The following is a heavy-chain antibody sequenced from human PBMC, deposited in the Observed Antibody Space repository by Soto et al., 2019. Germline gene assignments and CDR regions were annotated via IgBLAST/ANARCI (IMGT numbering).Heavy chain of an antibody. J-gene: IGHJ4*02. CDR2: IDPSDSYT. CDR1: GYSFTSYW. V-gene: IGHV5-10-1*01. CDR3: ATSDFWSGYYTPY. Sequence: TGESLKISCKGSGYSFTSYWISWVRQMPGKGLEWMGRIDPSDSYTNYSPSFQGHVTISADKSISTAYLQWSSLKASDTAMYYCATSDFWSGYYTPYWGQGTLVTVSS. D-gene: IGHD3-3*01.